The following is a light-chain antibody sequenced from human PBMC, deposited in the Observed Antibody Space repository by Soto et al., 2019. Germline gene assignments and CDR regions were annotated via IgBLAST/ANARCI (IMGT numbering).Light chain of an antibody. CDR3: QQYGSSPGT. CDR2: GAS. V-gene: IGKV3-15*01. J-gene: IGKJ1*01. Sequence: IVMTHSPATLSVSPWERATLSCRASQSVSSNLAWYQQKPGQAPRLLIYGASTRATGIPARFSGSGSGTEFTLTISSLQSEDFAVYYCQQYGSSPGTFGQGTKVDIK. CDR1: QSVSSN.